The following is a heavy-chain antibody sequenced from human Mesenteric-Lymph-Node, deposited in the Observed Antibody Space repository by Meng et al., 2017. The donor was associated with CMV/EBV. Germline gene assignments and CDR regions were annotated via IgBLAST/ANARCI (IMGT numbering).Heavy chain of an antibody. V-gene: IGHV3-74*01. CDR2: INTDGSST. D-gene: IGHD3-22*01. Sequence: GESLKISCAASGFTFSSYWMHWVRQAPGKGLVWVSRINTDGSSTTYADSVKGRFTISRDNAKNTLYLQMNSLRVEDTALYYCVRDRDRTYYYGMDVWGQGTTVTVSS. J-gene: IGHJ6*02. CDR3: VRDRDRTYYYGMDV. CDR1: GFTFSSYW.